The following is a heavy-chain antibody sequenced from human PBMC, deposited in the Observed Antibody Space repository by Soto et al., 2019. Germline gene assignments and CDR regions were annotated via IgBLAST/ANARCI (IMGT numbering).Heavy chain of an antibody. V-gene: IGHV4-34*01. CDR1: GGSFSGYY. J-gene: IGHJ4*02. Sequence: SETLSLTCTVSGGSFSGYYWSWVRQPPGKGLEWIGEINHSGSTNYNPSLKIRVTIAVDTSKYQFTLKLISVTAADTSLYYCARSLKGTGRVGGLDYWGQGTLVTVSS. CDR3: ARSLKGTGRVGGLDY. D-gene: IGHD2-15*01. CDR2: INHSGST.